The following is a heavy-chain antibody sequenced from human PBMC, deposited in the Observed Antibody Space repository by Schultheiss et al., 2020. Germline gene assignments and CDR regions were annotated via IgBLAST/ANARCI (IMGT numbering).Heavy chain of an antibody. CDR2: TNDDGRT. J-gene: IGHJ4*01. V-gene: IGHV3-23*01. D-gene: IGHD3-22*01. Sequence: GGSLRLSCAASGFTLSSTAMSWVRQSPGKGLEWVSATNDDGRTYYADSVRGRFTISRDKSNNMVYLQMNSLRAEDTAVYFCAKEIINMNIVVSFDYWGQGSLVTVSS. CDR3: AKEIINMNIVVSFDY. CDR1: GFTLSSTA.